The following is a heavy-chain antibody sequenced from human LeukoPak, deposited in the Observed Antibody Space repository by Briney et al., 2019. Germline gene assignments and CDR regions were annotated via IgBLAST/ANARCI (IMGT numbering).Heavy chain of an antibody. Sequence: PGGSLRLSCAASGFTFSSYWMSWVRQAPGKGLEWVANIKQDGSEKYYVDSVKGRFTISRDNAKNSLYLQMNSLRAEDTAVYYCARERLSGSTVTTLRWFDPWGQGTLVTVSS. V-gene: IGHV3-7*01. J-gene: IGHJ5*02. CDR3: ARERLSGSTVTTLRWFDP. CDR2: IKQDGSEK. CDR1: GFTFSSYW. D-gene: IGHD4-17*01.